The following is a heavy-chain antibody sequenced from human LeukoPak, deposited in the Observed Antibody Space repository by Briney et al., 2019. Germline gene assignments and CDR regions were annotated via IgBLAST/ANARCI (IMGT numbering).Heavy chain of an antibody. CDR2: ISGSGGST. CDR3: AKVKSTLTGYYTGDEYRYYYGMDV. V-gene: IGHV3-23*01. J-gene: IGHJ6*01. Sequence: PGGSLRLSCAASGFTFSSYAMSWVRQAPGKGLEWVSAISGSGGSTYYADSVKGRFTISRDNSKNTLYLQMNSLRAEDTAVYYCAKVKSTLTGYYTGDEYRYYYGMDVWGQGTTVTVSS. D-gene: IGHD3-9*01. CDR1: GFTFSSYA.